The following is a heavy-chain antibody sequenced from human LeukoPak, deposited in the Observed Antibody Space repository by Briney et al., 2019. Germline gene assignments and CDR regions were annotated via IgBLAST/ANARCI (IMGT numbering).Heavy chain of an antibody. V-gene: IGHV3-23*01. CDR1: GFTFKRHA. CDR2: ISGSGGST. Sequence: GSLRLSCAAPGFTFKRHAKSLVRQAPGQGPELVSAISGSGGSTYYADSVKGRFTISRDNSKNTLYLQMNSLRAEDTAVYYCAGITMIVVVITTFDYWGQGTLVTVSS. D-gene: IGHD3-22*01. J-gene: IGHJ4*02. CDR3: AGITMIVVVITTFDY.